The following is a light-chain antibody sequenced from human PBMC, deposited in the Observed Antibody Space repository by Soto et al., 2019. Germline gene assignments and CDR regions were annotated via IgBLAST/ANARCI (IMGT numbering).Light chain of an antibody. CDR2: GNS. J-gene: IGLJ2*01. V-gene: IGLV1-40*01. CDR3: QSYDSSLSGSV. Sequence: QSVLTQPPSVSGAPGQRVTISCTGSTSSIGAGYDVHWYQQLPGTAPKLLIYGNSNRPSGVPDRFSGSKSGTSASLAITGLQAEDDADYYFQSYDSSLSGSVFGGGTQLTVL. CDR1: TSSIGAGYD.